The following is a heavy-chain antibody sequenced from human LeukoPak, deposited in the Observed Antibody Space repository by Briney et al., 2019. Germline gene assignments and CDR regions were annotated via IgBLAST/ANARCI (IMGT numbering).Heavy chain of an antibody. CDR1: GYTFTSYG. V-gene: IGHV1-18*01. CDR2: ISAYNGNT. CDR3: ARDAQYYDFWSGYYQISDY. Sequence: ASVKVSCKASGYTFTSYGISWVRQAPGQGPEWMGWISAYNGNTNYAQKLQGRVTMTTDTSTSTAYMELRSLRSDDTAVYYCARDAQYYDFWSGYYQISDYWGQGTLVTVSS. J-gene: IGHJ4*02. D-gene: IGHD3-3*01.